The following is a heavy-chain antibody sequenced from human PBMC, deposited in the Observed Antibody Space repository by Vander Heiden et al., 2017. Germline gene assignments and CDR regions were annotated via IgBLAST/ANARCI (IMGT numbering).Heavy chain of an antibody. V-gene: IGHV1-69*01. CDR3: AREAGYCGGDCYSYLDY. J-gene: IGHJ4*02. Sequence: QVQLVQSGAEVKKPGSSVKVSCKASGGTFSSYAISWVRQAPGQGLEWMGGIIPIFGTAYYAQKFQGRVTITADESTSTAYMELSSLRSEDTAVYYCAREAGYCGGDCYSYLDYWGQGTLVTVSS. D-gene: IGHD2-21*02. CDR2: IIPIFGTA. CDR1: GGTFSSYA.